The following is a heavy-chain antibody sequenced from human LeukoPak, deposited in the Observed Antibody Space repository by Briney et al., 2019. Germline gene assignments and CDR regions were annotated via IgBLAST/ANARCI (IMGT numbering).Heavy chain of an antibody. CDR2: IYYSGST. CDR3: ARVKDDSSGYSHDAFDI. J-gene: IGHJ3*02. V-gene: IGHV4-59*01. CDR1: GGSISSYY. D-gene: IGHD3-22*01. Sequence: SETLSLTCTVSGGSISSYYWSWIRQPPGKGLEWIGYIYYSGSTNYNPSLKSRVTISVDTSKNQFSLKLSSVTAADTAVYYCARVKDDSSGYSHDAFDIWGQGTMVTASS.